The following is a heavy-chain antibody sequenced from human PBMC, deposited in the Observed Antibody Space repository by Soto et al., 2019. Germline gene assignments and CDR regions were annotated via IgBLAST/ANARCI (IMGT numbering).Heavy chain of an antibody. D-gene: IGHD3-3*01. J-gene: IGHJ6*02. V-gene: IGHV4-4*02. CDR1: GGSISSSNW. CDR3: ARARFLEWLFHYGMDV. Sequence: PSETLSLTCAVSGGSISSSNWWSWVRQPPGKGLEWIGEIYHSGSTNYNPSLKSRVTISVDKSKNQFSLKLSSVTAADTAVYYCARARFLEWLFHYGMDVWGQGTTVTVSS. CDR2: IYHSGST.